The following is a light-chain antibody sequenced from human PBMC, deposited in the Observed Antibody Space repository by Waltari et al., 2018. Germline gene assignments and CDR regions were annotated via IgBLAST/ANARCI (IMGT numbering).Light chain of an antibody. CDR3: QQANSFPRT. CDR1: QDISSW. V-gene: IGKV1-12*01. J-gene: IGKJ5*01. CDR2: AAS. Sequence: DIQMTQSPSSVSASVGDRVTITCRASQDISSWLAWYQQKPGKAPNLLIYAASSLQSGVPSRFSGSGSWTHFTLTISSLQPEDFATYYCQQANSFPRTFGQGTRLEMK.